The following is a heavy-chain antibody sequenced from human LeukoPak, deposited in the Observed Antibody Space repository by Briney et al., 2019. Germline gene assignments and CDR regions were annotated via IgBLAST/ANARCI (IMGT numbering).Heavy chain of an antibody. Sequence: GGSLRLSCAASGFTFSSYDLHWVRQAPGKGLEWVTFIRSDGSNKYYADSVKGRFTISRDNSKNTLYLEMDSLRAEDTAVYYCAKNYYSDTSAYFRYAFDIWGQGTVVTVSS. J-gene: IGHJ3*02. CDR3: AKNYYSDTSAYFRYAFDI. CDR2: IRSDGSNK. V-gene: IGHV3-30*02. CDR1: GFTFSSYD. D-gene: IGHD3-22*01.